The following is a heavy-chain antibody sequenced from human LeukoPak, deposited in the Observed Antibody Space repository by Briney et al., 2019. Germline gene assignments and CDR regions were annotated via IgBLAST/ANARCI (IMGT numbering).Heavy chain of an antibody. CDR1: GFTFSSYG. CDR2: ISYDGSNK. D-gene: IGHD1-14*01. Sequence: GRSLRPSCAASGFTFSSYGMHWVRQAPGKGLEWAAVISYDGSNKYYADSVKGRFTISRDNSKNTLYLQMNSLRAEDTAVYYCAARTQSYNWFDPWGQGTLVTVSS. V-gene: IGHV3-30*03. CDR3: AARTQSYNWFDP. J-gene: IGHJ5*02.